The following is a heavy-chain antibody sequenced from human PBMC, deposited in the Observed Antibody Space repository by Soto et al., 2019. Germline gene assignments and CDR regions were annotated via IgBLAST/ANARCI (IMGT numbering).Heavy chain of an antibody. CDR3: ARDNDRLQLGGNYYYILDV. Sequence: QVQLVQSGAEMKKPGSSVKVSCKTSGGTFSSSAISWLRQAPGQGLEWMGGIIPLFRTPDYAQTFQGRVTIAADESTSTAYMELSSLRSEDTAVYYCARDNDRLQLGGNYYYILDVWGQGTTITVSS. V-gene: IGHV1-69*12. CDR2: IIPLFRTP. CDR1: GGTFSSSA. J-gene: IGHJ6*02. D-gene: IGHD4-4*01.